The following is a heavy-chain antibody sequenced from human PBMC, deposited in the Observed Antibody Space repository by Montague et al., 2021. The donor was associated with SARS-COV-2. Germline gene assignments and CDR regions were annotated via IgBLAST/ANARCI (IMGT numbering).Heavy chain of an antibody. D-gene: IGHD6-19*01. J-gene: IGHJ4*02. Sequence: SVSGGSISSGSYYWSWIRQPAGKGLEWIGRISISGSTNYNPSLKSRVTISVDTSKNQFSLKLSSVTAADTAVYYCARDIAVAGLFDYWGQGTLVTVSS. CDR3: ARDIAVAGLFDY. V-gene: IGHV4-61*02. CDR2: ISISGST. CDR1: GGSISSGSYY.